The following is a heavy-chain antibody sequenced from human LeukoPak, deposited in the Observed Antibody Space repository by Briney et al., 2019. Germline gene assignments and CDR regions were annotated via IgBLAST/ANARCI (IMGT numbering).Heavy chain of an antibody. J-gene: IGHJ6*03. Sequence: GASLRLSCAASGFTFSSYGMSWVRQAPGKGLEWVSAISGSGGSTYYADSVKGRFTISRDNSKNTLYLQMNSLRAEDMAVYYCAKESGYEYYYYYYMDVWGKGTTVTISS. CDR3: AKESGYEYYYYYYMDV. CDR2: ISGSGGST. CDR1: GFTFSSYG. D-gene: IGHD5-12*01. V-gene: IGHV3-23*01.